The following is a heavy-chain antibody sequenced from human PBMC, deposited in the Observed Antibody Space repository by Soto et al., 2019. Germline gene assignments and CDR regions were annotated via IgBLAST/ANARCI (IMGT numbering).Heavy chain of an antibody. J-gene: IGHJ6*02. CDR3: ARDKGSASSGWYYGMDA. CDR2: TYYRSKWYN. V-gene: IGHV6-1*01. Sequence: SQTLSLTCAISGDSVSSNSAAWNWIRQSPSRGLEWLGRTYYRSKWYNDYAVSVKSRITINPDTSKNKFSLQLNSVTPEDTAVYYCARDKGSASSGWYYGMDAWGQGTTVTVSS. D-gene: IGHD6-19*01. CDR1: GDSVSSNSAA.